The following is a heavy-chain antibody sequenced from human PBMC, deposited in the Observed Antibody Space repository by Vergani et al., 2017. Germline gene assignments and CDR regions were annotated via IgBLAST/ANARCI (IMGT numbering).Heavy chain of an antibody. CDR3: ASSIAAAGILIAFDI. Sequence: QVQLVQYGAEVKKPGASVKVSCKASGYTFTGYYMHWVRQAPGQGLEWMGWINPNSGGTNYAQKFQGRVTMTRDTSISTAYMELSRLRSDDTAVYYCASSIAAAGILIAFDIWGQGTMVTVSS. CDR2: INPNSGGT. D-gene: IGHD6-13*01. J-gene: IGHJ3*02. V-gene: IGHV1-2*02. CDR1: GYTFTGYY.